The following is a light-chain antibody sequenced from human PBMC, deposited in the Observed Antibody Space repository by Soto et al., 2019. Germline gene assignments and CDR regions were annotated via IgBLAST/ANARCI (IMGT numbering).Light chain of an antibody. CDR2: ASS. Sequence: DIQMTQSPSSVSASVGDRVTITCRASQGISNLLAWYQQQPWKAPKLLIYASSSLQSGVTSRFSGGGSGTHFTLIISSLQPEDFATYYCQQTNTFLPLTFGGGTKVEIK. CDR1: QGISNL. V-gene: IGKV1-12*01. J-gene: IGKJ4*01. CDR3: QQTNTFLPLT.